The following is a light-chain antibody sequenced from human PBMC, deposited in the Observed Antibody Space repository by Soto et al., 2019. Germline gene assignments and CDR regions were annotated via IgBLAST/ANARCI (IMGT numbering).Light chain of an antibody. CDR1: QGISSY. V-gene: IGKV1-8*01. J-gene: IGKJ2*01. CDR2: AAS. CDR3: QQYYSYPYT. Sequence: AIRMTQSPSSFSASTGDRVTITCRASQGISSYLAWYQQKPGKAPKLLIYAASTLQSGVPSRFSGSGSVTDFTLTISCLQSEDFATYYCQQYYSYPYTFCQGTKREIK.